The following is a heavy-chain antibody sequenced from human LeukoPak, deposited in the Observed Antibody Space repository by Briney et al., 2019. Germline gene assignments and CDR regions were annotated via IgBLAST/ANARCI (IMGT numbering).Heavy chain of an antibody. D-gene: IGHD3-22*01. J-gene: IGHJ4*02. CDR2: ISSSSSYI. CDR1: GFTFSSYS. Sequence: GRSLRLSCAASGFTFSSYSMNWVRQAPGKGLEWVSSISSSSSYIYYADSVKGRFTISRDNAKNTLYLQMNSLRAEDTAVYSCAKVQRGSGYNMDFDFWGQGTLVTVSS. CDR3: AKVQRGSGYNMDFDF. V-gene: IGHV3-21*04.